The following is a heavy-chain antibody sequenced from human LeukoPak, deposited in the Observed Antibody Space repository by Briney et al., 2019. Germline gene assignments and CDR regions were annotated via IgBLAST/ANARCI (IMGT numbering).Heavy chain of an antibody. CDR1: GFTFSSYS. V-gene: IGHV3-48*01. Sequence: GGSLRLSCAASGFTFSSYSMNWVRQAPGKGLEWVSYISSSSVTMYYADSVKGRFTISRDNAKNSLYLQMNSLRAEGTAVYYCARDLYSSSSVYYYYMDVWGKGTTVTVSS. J-gene: IGHJ6*03. D-gene: IGHD6-6*01. CDR3: ARDLYSSSSVYYYYMDV. CDR2: ISSSSVTM.